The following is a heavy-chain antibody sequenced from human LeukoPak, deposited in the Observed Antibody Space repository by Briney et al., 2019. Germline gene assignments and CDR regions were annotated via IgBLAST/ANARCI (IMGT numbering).Heavy chain of an antibody. D-gene: IGHD5-18*01. V-gene: IGHV1-18*01. CDR1: GYTFTSYG. CDR3: ARFGNTAMDPHVDY. Sequence: ASVKASCKASGYTFTSYGISWVRQAPGQGLEWMGWISAYNGNTNYAQKLQGRVTMTTDTSTSTAYMELRSLRSDDTAVYYCARFGNTAMDPHVDYWGQGTLVTVSS. CDR2: ISAYNGNT. J-gene: IGHJ4*02.